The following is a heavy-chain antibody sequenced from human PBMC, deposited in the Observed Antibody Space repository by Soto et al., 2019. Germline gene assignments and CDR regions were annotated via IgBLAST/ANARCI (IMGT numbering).Heavy chain of an antibody. V-gene: IGHV4-30-4*01. CDR2: IYYSGST. J-gene: IGHJ5*02. CDR1: GGSISSGDYY. CDR3: ARETITMVRGVIENWFDP. D-gene: IGHD3-10*01. Sequence: QVQLQESGPGLVKPSQTLSLTCTVSGGSISSGDYYWSWIRQPPGKGLEWIGYIYYSGSTYYNPSLKRRVTMSVDTSTNQFSLKLSSVTAADTAVYYCARETITMVRGVIENWFDPWGQGTLVTVSS.